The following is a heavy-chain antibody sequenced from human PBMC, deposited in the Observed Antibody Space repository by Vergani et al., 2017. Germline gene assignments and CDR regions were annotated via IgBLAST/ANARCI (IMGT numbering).Heavy chain of an antibody. Sequence: EVQLLESGGGLVQPGGSLRLSCAASGFTFSSYAMSWVRQAPGKGLEWVSGISGSGGSTYYADSVKGRFTISRDNSKNTLYLQMNSLRAEDTAVYYCAKALTGTAYYYYYGMDVWGQGTTVTVSS. CDR1: GFTFSSYA. V-gene: IGHV3-23*01. D-gene: IGHD1-7*01. CDR2: ISGSGGST. J-gene: IGHJ6*02. CDR3: AKALTGTAYYYYYGMDV.